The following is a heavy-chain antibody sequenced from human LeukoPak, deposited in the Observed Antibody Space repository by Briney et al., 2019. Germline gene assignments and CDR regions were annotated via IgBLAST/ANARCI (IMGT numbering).Heavy chain of an antibody. V-gene: IGHV3-48*04. CDR1: GFTFSSYA. D-gene: IGHD7-27*01. Sequence: PGGSLRLSCAASGFTFSSYAMNWVRQAPGKGLEWVSYISSSSSTIFYAGSVKGRFSISRDNAKNSLYLEMSSLRAEDTAVYYCAGTPGAYYSYGMDVWGQGTTVTVSS. CDR2: ISSSSSTI. CDR3: AGTPGAYYSYGMDV. J-gene: IGHJ6*02.